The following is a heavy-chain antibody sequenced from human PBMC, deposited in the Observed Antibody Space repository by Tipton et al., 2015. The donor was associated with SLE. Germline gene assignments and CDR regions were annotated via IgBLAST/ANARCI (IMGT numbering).Heavy chain of an antibody. D-gene: IGHD3-10*01. CDR2: MHQSGTT. J-gene: IGHJ6*02. V-gene: IGHV4-34*01. Sequence: TLSLTCAISGGSFSGYYWSWIRQPPGKGLEWIGEMHQSGTTSYSPSLKSRVTLSMDTSKNEFSLRLSSVTAADTAVYYCARRIYYGSGSYYPPSRYYGLDVWGQGSTVTVSS. CDR3: ARRIYYGSGSYYPPSRYYGLDV. CDR1: GGSFSGYY.